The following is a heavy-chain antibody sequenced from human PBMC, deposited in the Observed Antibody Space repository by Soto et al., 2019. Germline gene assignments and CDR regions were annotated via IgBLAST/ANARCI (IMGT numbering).Heavy chain of an antibody. CDR2: ISYDGSNK. V-gene: IGHV3-30*18. J-gene: IGHJ3*02. CDR1: GFTFSSYG. D-gene: IGHD5-18*01. CDR3: AKDRSYGDGAFDI. Sequence: GGSLRLSGAASGFTFSSYGMHWVRQAPGKGLEWVAVISYDGSNKYYADSVKGRFTISRDNSKNTLYLQMNSLRAEDTAVYYCAKDRSYGDGAFDIWGQGTMVTVSS.